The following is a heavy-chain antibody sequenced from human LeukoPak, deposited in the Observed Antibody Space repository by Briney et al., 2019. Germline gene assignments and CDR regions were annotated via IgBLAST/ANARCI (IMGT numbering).Heavy chain of an antibody. CDR1: GYSFTSYW. V-gene: IGHV5-51*01. Sequence: GESLKISCQGSGYSFTSYWIGWVRQMPGKGLEWMGIIYPGDSDTRYSPSFQGQVTISADKSISTAYLQWSSLKASDTAMYYCARGLYVWGSYRYPFDYWGQGTLVTVSS. CDR3: ARGLYVWGSYRYPFDY. CDR2: IYPGDSDT. J-gene: IGHJ4*02. D-gene: IGHD3-16*02.